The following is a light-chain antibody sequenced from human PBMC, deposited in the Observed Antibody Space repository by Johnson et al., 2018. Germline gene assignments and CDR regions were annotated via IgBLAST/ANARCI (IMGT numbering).Light chain of an antibody. CDR3: GTWDSSLSAGNV. CDR1: SSNIANNY. Sequence: QSVLTQPPSVSAAPGQKVTISCSGSSSNIANNYVSWYQQLPGTAPKLLIYENNKRPSGIPDRFSGSKSCTSATLGITGLQTGDEADYYCGTWDSSLSAGNVFGTGTKVTVL. V-gene: IGLV1-51*02. CDR2: ENN. J-gene: IGLJ1*01.